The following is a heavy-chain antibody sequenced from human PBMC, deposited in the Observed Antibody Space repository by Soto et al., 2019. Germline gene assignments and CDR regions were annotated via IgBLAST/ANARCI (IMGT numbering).Heavy chain of an antibody. CDR3: ATLGTYGSGSSLIGYYFDY. CDR2: IIPIFGTA. J-gene: IGHJ4*02. D-gene: IGHD3-10*01. Sequence: SVKVSCKASGGTFSSYAISWVRQAPGQGLEWMGGIIPIFGTANYAQKFQGRVTITADESTSTAYMELSSLRSEDTAVYYCATLGTYGSGSSLIGYYFDYWGQGTLVTVSS. CDR1: GGTFSSYA. V-gene: IGHV1-69*13.